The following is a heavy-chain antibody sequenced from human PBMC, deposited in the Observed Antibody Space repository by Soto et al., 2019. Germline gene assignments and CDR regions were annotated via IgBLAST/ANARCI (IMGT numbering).Heavy chain of an antibody. Sequence: SETLSLTCTVSGGSISSSSYYWGWIRQPPGKGLEWIGSIYYSGSTYYNPSLKSRVTISVDTSKNQFSLKLSSVTAADTAVYYCARLYPGGAVAFFDYWGQGTLVTVSS. V-gene: IGHV4-39*01. CDR1: GGSISSSSYY. J-gene: IGHJ4*02. D-gene: IGHD6-19*01. CDR3: ARLYPGGAVAFFDY. CDR2: IYYSGST.